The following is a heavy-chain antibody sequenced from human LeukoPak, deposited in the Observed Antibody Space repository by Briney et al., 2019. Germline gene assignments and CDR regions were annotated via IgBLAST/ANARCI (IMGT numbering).Heavy chain of an antibody. J-gene: IGHJ4*02. V-gene: IGHV3-23*01. CDR2: ISANGINT. D-gene: IGHD3-10*01. CDR3: AKDLHGAFDH. Sequence: GGSLRLSCAASGFTFSIYGMSWVRQAPGKGLHLLSAISANGINTYYADSVKGRFTISRDNSKNTLYLHMHSLRADDTALYYCAKDLHGAFDHWGQGILVTVSS. CDR1: GFTFSIYG.